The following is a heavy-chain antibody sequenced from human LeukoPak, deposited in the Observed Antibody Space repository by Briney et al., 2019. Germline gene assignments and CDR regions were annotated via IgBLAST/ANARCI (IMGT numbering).Heavy chain of an antibody. CDR2: IRYDGSNK. Sequence: GGSLRLSCAASGFTFSSYGMHWVRQAPGKGLEWVAFIRYDGSNKYYADSVKGRFTISRDNSKNTLYLQMSSLRAEDTAVYYCAKAPGRSFDPWGQGTLVTVSS. CDR1: GFTFSSYG. CDR3: AKAPGRSFDP. D-gene: IGHD1-26*01. V-gene: IGHV3-30*02. J-gene: IGHJ5*02.